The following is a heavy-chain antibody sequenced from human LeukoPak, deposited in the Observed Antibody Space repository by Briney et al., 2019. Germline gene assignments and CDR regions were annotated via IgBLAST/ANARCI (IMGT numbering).Heavy chain of an antibody. CDR2: TYSGGST. Sequence: GGSLRLSCAASGFIVSGNFMSWVRPAPGKGLEWVSVTYSGGSTYSADSVKGRFTISRDNSKNTLYLQMNSLRAEDTAVYYCATTFGGTYTAFDYWGQGTLVTVSS. V-gene: IGHV3-66*01. CDR3: ATTFGGTYTAFDY. J-gene: IGHJ4*02. D-gene: IGHD1-26*01. CDR1: GFIVSGNF.